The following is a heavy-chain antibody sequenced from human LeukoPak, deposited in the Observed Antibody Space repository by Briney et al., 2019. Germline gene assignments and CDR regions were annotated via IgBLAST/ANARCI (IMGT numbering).Heavy chain of an antibody. V-gene: IGHV3-30*18. Sequence: GGSLRLSCAASGFTFNNYGMHWVRQAPGKGLEWVAVISYDGSNKYYADSVEGRFTISRDNSKNTLYLQMNSLRAEDTAVCYCAKDRVSGGTYWFDPWGQGTLVTVSS. CDR3: AKDRVSGGTYWFDP. CDR1: GFTFNNYG. D-gene: IGHD3-10*01. CDR2: ISYDGSNK. J-gene: IGHJ5*02.